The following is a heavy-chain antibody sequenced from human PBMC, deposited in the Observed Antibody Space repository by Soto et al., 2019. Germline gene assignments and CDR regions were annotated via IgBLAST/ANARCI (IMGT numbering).Heavy chain of an antibody. CDR3: ARVSAAIVVVPDYGMDV. J-gene: IGHJ6*04. Sequence: QVQLVQSGVEVKKPGASVKVSCKASGYTFISHGISWVRQAPGQGLEWMGWISGKNGNTNYAQKLQGRCTLPTATSTSTAYMELRSLRSDDTAVYYCARVSAAIVVVPDYGMDVWGKGTTVTVSS. V-gene: IGHV1-18*04. CDR1: GYTFISHG. CDR2: ISGKNGNT. D-gene: IGHD2-15*01.